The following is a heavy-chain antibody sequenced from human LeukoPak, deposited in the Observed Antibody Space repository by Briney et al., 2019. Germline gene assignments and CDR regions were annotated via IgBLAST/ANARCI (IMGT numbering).Heavy chain of an antibody. J-gene: IGHJ4*02. V-gene: IGHV4-34*01. Sequence: PSETLSLTCAVYGGSFSGYYWSWIRQPPGKGPEWIGEINYSGSTNYNPSLKSRVTISVDTSKNQFSLKLSSVTAADTAVYYCARGKGSYYYDSSGYYDYWGQGTLVTVSS. CDR2: INYSGST. D-gene: IGHD3-22*01. CDR1: GGSFSGYY. CDR3: ARGKGSYYYDSSGYYDY.